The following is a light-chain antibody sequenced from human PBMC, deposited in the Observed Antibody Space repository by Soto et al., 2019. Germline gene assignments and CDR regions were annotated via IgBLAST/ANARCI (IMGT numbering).Light chain of an antibody. CDR3: ASFGTTTSLYV. V-gene: IGLV2-14*01. CDR1: SSDVGGYNY. CDR2: EVT. J-gene: IGLJ1*01. Sequence: QSALTQPASVSGSPGQSITISCTGTSSDVGGYNYVSWYQQHPGKAPKLVIYEVTKRPSGVSNRFSGSKSGNTASLTISWLQADDEADYYCASFGTTTSLYVFGTGTKVTVL.